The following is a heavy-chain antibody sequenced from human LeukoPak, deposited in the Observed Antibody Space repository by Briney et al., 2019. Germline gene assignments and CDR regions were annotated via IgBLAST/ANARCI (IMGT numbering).Heavy chain of an antibody. V-gene: IGHV3-30*18. Sequence: SCKASGYTFTGYYMHWVRQAPGKGLEWVAVISYDGSNKYYADSVKGRFTISRDNSKNTLYLQMNSLRAEDTAVYYCAKDLTTYYYDSSGYYYPRRDYWGQGTLVTVSS. J-gene: IGHJ4*02. CDR3: AKDLTTYYYDSSGYYYPRRDY. CDR1: GYTFTGYY. CDR2: ISYDGSNK. D-gene: IGHD3-22*01.